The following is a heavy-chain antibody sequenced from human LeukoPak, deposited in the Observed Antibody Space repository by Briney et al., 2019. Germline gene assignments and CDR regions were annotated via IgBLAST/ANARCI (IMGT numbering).Heavy chain of an antibody. V-gene: IGHV3-21*01. D-gene: IGHD1-7*01. Sequence: GGSLRLSCTASGYTFSNYSMNWVRQAPGKGLEWVSSISSSSSYIYYADSVKGRFTISRDNAKNSLYLQMNSLRAEDTAVYYCARDLKDRITGTTFDYWGQGTLVTVSS. CDR2: ISSSSSYI. CDR3: ARDLKDRITGTTFDY. J-gene: IGHJ4*02. CDR1: GYTFSNYS.